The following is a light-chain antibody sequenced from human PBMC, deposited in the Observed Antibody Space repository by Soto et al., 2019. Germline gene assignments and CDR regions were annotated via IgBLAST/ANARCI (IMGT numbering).Light chain of an antibody. J-gene: IGKJ1*01. CDR1: QSVSSY. CDR3: QQRSNWLPT. Sequence: EIVLTQSPATLSLSPGERATLSCRASQSVSSYLAWYQQKPGQAPRLLIYDASNRATGIPARFSGSGSGTDFSLTIISLEPEDFAVYYYQQRSNWLPTFGQGTKVEIK. V-gene: IGKV3-11*01. CDR2: DAS.